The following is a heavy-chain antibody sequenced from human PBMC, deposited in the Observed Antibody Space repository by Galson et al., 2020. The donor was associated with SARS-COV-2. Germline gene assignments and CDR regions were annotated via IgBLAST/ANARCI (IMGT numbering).Heavy chain of an antibody. D-gene: IGHD3-22*01. CDR1: GGSISSSNW. CDR2: IYHSGST. V-gene: IGHV4-4*02. CDR3: ARYWGVADSSGYYGFDY. Sequence: SETLSLTCAVSGGSISSSNWWSWVRQPPGKGLEWIGEIYHSGSTNYNPSLKSRVTISVDKSKNQFSLKLSSVTAADTAVYYCARYWGVADSSGYYGFDYWGQGTLVTVSS. J-gene: IGHJ4*02.